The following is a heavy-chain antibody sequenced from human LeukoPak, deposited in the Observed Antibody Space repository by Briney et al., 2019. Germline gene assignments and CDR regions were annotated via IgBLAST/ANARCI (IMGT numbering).Heavy chain of an antibody. V-gene: IGHV4-34*01. J-gene: IGHJ3*02. D-gene: IGHD3-10*01. Sequence: SETLSLTCAVYGGSFSGYYWSWIRQPPGKGLEWIGEINHSGSTNYNPSLKSRVTISVDTSKNQFSLKLSSVTAGDTAVYYCARGRMYYYGSGSYPDDAFDIWGQGTMVTVSS. CDR3: ARGRMYYYGSGSYPDDAFDI. CDR2: INHSGST. CDR1: GGSFSGYY.